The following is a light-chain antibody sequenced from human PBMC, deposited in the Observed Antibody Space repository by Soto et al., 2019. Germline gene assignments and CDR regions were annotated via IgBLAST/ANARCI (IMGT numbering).Light chain of an antibody. CDR2: DVS. J-gene: IGLJ2*01. CDR1: ISDVGGYNY. V-gene: IGLV2-14*03. CDR3: SSYASSSNVL. Sequence: QSALTQPASVSGSPGQSITISCTGTISDVGGYNYVSWYQHHPGKAPKLIIFDVSHWPSGVSDRFSGSKSGNTASLTISGLQAEDEADYYCSSYASSSNVLFGGGTKLTVL.